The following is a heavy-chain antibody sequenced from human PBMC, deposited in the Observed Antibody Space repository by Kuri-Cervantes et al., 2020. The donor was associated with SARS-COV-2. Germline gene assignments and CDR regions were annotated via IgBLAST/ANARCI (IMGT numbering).Heavy chain of an antibody. Sequence: SETLSLTCTVSGGSISSGGYYWSWIRQHPGQGLEWFGYIYYSGTTYYNHSLKSRVTISVDTTKNQFSLKLSSVTAADTAVYYLAGTYYDFWSGSQPGVFDYWGQGTVVTVSS. J-gene: IGHJ4*02. CDR2: IYYSGTT. V-gene: IGHV4-31*03. CDR3: AGTYYDFWSGSQPGVFDY. D-gene: IGHD3-3*01. CDR1: GGSISSGGYY.